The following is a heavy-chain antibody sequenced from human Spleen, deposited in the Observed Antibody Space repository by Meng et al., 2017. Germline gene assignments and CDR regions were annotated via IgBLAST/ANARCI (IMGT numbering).Heavy chain of an antibody. J-gene: IGHJ6*02. V-gene: IGHV3-33*01. CDR1: GFTFSSYD. CDR3: ARDYGSGSYLYYGMDV. D-gene: IGHD3-10*01. CDR2: IWYDGSNK. Sequence: GESLKISCAASGFTFSSYDMHWVRQAPGKGLEWVAVIWYDGSNKYYADSVKGRFTISRDNSKNTLYLQMNSLRAEDTAVYYCARDYGSGSYLYYGMDVWGQGTTVTVSS.